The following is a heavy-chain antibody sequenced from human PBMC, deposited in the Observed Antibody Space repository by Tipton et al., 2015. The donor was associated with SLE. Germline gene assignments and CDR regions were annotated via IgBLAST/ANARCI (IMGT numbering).Heavy chain of an antibody. CDR2: IYHSGST. J-gene: IGHJ4*01. CDR3: ARGAKERITLVRVRPYYFDY. D-gene: IGHD3-10*01. Sequence: TLSLTCAVSGYSISSGYYWGWIRQPPGKGLEWIGSIYHSGSTYYNPSLRSRVTASVDTSKNQLSLKLTSVTAADTSVYYCARGAKERITLVRVRPYYFDYWGQGSLVTVSS. CDR1: GYSISSGYY. V-gene: IGHV4-38-2*01.